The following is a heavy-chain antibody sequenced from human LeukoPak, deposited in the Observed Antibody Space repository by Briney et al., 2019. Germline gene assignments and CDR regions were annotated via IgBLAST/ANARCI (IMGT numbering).Heavy chain of an antibody. J-gene: IGHJ4*02. CDR2: ISWNSGSI. V-gene: IGHV3-9*01. Sequence: PGRSLRLSCAASGFTFDDYAMHWVRQAPGKGLEWVSGISWNSGSIGYADSVKGRFTISRDNAKNSLYLQMNSLRAEDTALHYCAKSRWLRSSSGSYFDYWGQGTLVTVSS. D-gene: IGHD5-12*01. CDR3: AKSRWLRSSSGSYFDY. CDR1: GFTFDDYA.